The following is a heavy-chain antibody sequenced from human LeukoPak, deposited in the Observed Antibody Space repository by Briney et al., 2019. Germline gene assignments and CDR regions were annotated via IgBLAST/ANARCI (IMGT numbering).Heavy chain of an antibody. V-gene: IGHV4-34*01. Sequence: PSETLSLTCAVYGGSFSGYYWSWIRQPPGKGLEWIGEINHSGSTNYNPSLKSRVTISVDTSKNQFSLKLSSVTAADTAVYYCASTRLYSGSYTHTEDWGQGTLVTVSS. D-gene: IGHD1-26*01. CDR3: ASTRLYSGSYTHTED. CDR1: GGSFSGYY. J-gene: IGHJ4*02. CDR2: INHSGST.